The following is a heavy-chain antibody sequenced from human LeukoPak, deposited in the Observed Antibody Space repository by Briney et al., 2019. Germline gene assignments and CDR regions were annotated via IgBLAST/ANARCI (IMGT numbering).Heavy chain of an antibody. D-gene: IGHD2-8*01. V-gene: IGHV1-69*05. J-gene: IGHJ4*02. CDR3: ARASDCINGVCYERIFDY. Sequence: SVKVSCKASGGTLSSYAISWVRQAPGQGLEWMGGIIPIFGTANYAQKFQGRVTITTDESTSTAYMELSSLRSEDTAVYYCARASDCINGVCYERIFDYWGQGTLVTVSS. CDR1: GGTLSSYA. CDR2: IIPIFGTA.